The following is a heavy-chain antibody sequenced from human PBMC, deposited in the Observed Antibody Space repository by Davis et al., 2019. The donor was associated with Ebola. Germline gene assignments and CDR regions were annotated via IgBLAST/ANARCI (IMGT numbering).Heavy chain of an antibody. V-gene: IGHV3-73*01. CDR3: TSTHSSSVDY. J-gene: IGHJ4*02. D-gene: IGHD6-13*01. CDR1: GFTFSGSA. Sequence: GGSLRLSCAASGFTFSGSAMHWVRQASGKGLEWVGRIRSKANSYATAYAASVKGRFTISRDDSKNTAYLQMNSLKTDDTAVYYCTSTHSSSVDYWGQGTLVTVSS. CDR2: IRSKANSYAT.